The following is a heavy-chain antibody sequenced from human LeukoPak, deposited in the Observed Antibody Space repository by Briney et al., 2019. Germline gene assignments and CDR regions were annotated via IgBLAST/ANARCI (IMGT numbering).Heavy chain of an antibody. J-gene: IGHJ4*02. D-gene: IGHD3-22*01. Sequence: TSETLSLTCTVSGGSISSSSYYWGWIRQPPGKGLEWIGSIYYSGSTYYNPSLKSRVTISVDTSKNQFSLKLSSVTAADTAVYYCARGSYYYDSSGYYPEDYWGQGTLVTVSS. CDR1: GGSISSSSYY. V-gene: IGHV4-39*07. CDR2: IYYSGST. CDR3: ARGSYYYDSSGYYPEDY.